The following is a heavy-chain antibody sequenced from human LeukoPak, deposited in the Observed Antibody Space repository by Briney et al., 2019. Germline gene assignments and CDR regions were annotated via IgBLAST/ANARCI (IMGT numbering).Heavy chain of an antibody. Sequence: SETLSLTRAVYGGSFSGYYWSWIRQPPGKGLEWIGEINHSGSTNYNPSLKSRVTISVDTSKNQFSLKLSSVTAADTAVYYCARGVRHGSYSPVTPGYYYYMDVWGKGTTVTVSS. CDR1: GGSFSGYY. CDR3: ARGVRHGSYSPVTPGYYYYMDV. V-gene: IGHV4-34*01. J-gene: IGHJ6*03. CDR2: INHSGST. D-gene: IGHD1-26*01.